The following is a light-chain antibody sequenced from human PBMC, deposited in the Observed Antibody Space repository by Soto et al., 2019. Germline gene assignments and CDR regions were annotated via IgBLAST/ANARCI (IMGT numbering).Light chain of an antibody. CDR3: QQYGSSPVFT. J-gene: IGKJ3*01. CDR1: QSVSSSY. V-gene: IGKV3-20*01. CDR2: GAS. Sequence: EIVLTQSPGTLSLSPGERATLSCRASQSVSSSYLAWYQQKPGQAPRLLIYGASSRATGILDRFSGSGSGTDFTLTISRLEPEDFAVYYCQQYGSSPVFTFGHGTKVDIK.